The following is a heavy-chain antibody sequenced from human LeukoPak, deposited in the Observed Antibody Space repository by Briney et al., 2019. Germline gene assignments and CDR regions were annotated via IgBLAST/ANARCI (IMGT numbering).Heavy chain of an antibody. Sequence: GGSLRLSCAASGFTFSDYYMSWIRQAPGKGLEWVSYISSSGSTIYYADSVKGRFSISRDNAKNSLYLQMNSLRAEDTAVYYCARDSSSGWYHDYWGQGTLVTVSS. CDR1: GFTFSDYY. CDR2: ISSSGSTI. D-gene: IGHD6-19*01. V-gene: IGHV3-11*01. CDR3: ARDSSSGWYHDY. J-gene: IGHJ4*02.